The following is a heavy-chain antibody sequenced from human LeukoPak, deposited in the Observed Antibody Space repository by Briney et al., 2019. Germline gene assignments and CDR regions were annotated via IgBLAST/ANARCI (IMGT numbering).Heavy chain of an antibody. CDR2: ISSSGSTI. D-gene: IGHD3-10*01. CDR3: ASLYGSGPNWFDP. Sequence: PGGPLRLSCAASGFTFSSYEMNWVRQAPGKGLEWVSYISSSGSTIYYADSVKGRFTISRDNAKNSLYLQMNSLRAEDTAVYYCASLYGSGPNWFDPWGQGTLVTVSS. J-gene: IGHJ5*02. CDR1: GFTFSSYE. V-gene: IGHV3-48*03.